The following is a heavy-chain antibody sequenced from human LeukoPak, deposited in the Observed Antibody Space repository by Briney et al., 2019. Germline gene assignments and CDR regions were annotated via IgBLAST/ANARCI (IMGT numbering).Heavy chain of an antibody. CDR1: GLTFTNYG. CDR2: INSDGRST. CDR3: ARNYNGMSC. Sequence: PGGSLRLSCVASGLTFTNYGMMWVRQAPGKGLAWVSYINSDGRSTTYADSVKGRFTISRDNAKNTLYLQMNSLRAEDTAMYYCARNYNGMSCWGQGTLVIVSS. V-gene: IGHV3-74*01. D-gene: IGHD1-26*01. J-gene: IGHJ4*02.